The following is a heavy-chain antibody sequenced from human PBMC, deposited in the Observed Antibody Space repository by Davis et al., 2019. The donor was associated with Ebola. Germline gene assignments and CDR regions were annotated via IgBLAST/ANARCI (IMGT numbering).Heavy chain of an antibody. D-gene: IGHD4-11*01. CDR1: GYTFTGYY. CDR3: ARGHNYAHEY. Sequence: ASVKVSCKASGYTFTGYYIHWVRQAPGQGLEWMGRIDPNSGDTTYAQKFQDRVTMTRDTSISTAYMELSSLRYDDTADYYCARGHNYAHEYWGQGTLVTVSS. J-gene: IGHJ4*02. CDR2: IDPNSGDT. V-gene: IGHV1-2*06.